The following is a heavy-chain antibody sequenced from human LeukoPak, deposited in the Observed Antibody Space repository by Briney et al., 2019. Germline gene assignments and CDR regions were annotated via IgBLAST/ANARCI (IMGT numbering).Heavy chain of an antibody. D-gene: IGHD6-25*01. CDR1: GHTFSNND. J-gene: IGHJ4*02. CDR3: VRGAKCSGADCDSTKGYVYYSDY. V-gene: IGHV1-8*03. CDR2: MNPISGNT. Sequence: ASVKVSCKASGHTFSNNDINWVRQATGQGLEWMGWMNPISGNTGFAQKFQGRVTITRITSISTAYMEMSSLRSDDTAVYYCVRGAKCSGADCDSTKGYVYYSDYWGQGTLVTVSS.